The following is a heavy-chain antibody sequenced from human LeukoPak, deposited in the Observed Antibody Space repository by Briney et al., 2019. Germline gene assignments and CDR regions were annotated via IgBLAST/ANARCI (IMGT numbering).Heavy chain of an antibody. CDR1: GGSISSGGYY. J-gene: IGHJ4*02. CDR2: IYYSGST. V-gene: IGHV4-31*03. CDR3: AKTSSTVTTNFDY. Sequence: SQTLSLTCTVSGGSISSGGYYWSWIRQHPGKGLEWIGYIYYSGSTYYNPSLKSRATISVDTTKNQFSLKLSSVTAADTAVYYCAKTSSTVTTNFDYWGQGTLVTVSS. D-gene: IGHD4-17*01.